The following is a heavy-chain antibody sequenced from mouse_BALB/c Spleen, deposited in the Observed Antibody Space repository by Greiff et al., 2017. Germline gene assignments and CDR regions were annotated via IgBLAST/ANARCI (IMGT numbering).Heavy chain of an antibody. Sequence: EVQRVESGAEFVKPGASVKLSCTASGFNIKDTYMHWVKQRPEQGLEWIGRIDPANGNTKYDPKFQGKATITADTSSNTAYLQLSSLTSEDTAVYYCARGYGYAYWGQGTLVTVSA. CDR3: ARGYGYAY. V-gene: IGHV14-3*02. CDR2: IDPANGNT. J-gene: IGHJ3*01. D-gene: IGHD1-2*01. CDR1: GFNIKDTY.